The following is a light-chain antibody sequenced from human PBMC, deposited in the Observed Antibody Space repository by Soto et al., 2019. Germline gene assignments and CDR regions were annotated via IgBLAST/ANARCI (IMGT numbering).Light chain of an antibody. J-gene: IGKJ5*01. Sequence: EIVLTQSPSTLSLSPGERATLSCRASQSVSSYLAWYQQKPGQAPRLLIYDASNRATGIPARFSGSGSGTHFIPPISSLEPEDFAVYYCHQRSNWPPITFGQGTRLEIK. CDR3: HQRSNWPPIT. CDR2: DAS. CDR1: QSVSSY. V-gene: IGKV3-11*01.